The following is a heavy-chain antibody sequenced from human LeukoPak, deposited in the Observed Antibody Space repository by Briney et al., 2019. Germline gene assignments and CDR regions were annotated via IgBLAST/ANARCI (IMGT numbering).Heavy chain of an antibody. CDR1: GYTFTTYG. Sequence: ASVKVSCKASGYTFTTYGISWVRQAPGQGLEWMGWISVYNGDTNYAQKVQGRVTMTTDTSTNTAYMELRSLRSDDTAVYYCARDSPMITSAFDYWGQGTLVTVSS. CDR2: ISVYNGDT. V-gene: IGHV1-18*01. CDR3: ARDSPMITSAFDY. J-gene: IGHJ4*02. D-gene: IGHD3-16*01.